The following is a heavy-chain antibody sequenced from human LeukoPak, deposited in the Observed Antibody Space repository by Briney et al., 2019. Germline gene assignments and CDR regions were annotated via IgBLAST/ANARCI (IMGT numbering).Heavy chain of an antibody. CDR1: GFTFSNYW. J-gene: IGHJ4*02. D-gene: IGHD3-22*01. CDR2: INQDGRAK. V-gene: IGHV3-7*01. Sequence: GGSLRLSCAASGFTFSNYWMSWVRQAPGKGLEWVGNINQDGRAKHYVDSVKGRFTISRDNAKNSVYLQMNSLRDEDTAVYYCASSHDSSGNDWGQGTLVTVSS. CDR3: ASSHDSSGND.